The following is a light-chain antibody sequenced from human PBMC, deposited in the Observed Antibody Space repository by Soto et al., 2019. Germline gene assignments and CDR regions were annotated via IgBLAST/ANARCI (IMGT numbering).Light chain of an antibody. Sequence: QSVLNRPRSVSGSPGQSVAISCTGTSSDIGGYNYVSWFQQHPGKAPKLMIYDVSKWPSGVPDRFSGSKSGNTASLTISGLQAEDEADYYCCSYAGTYTYVFGTGTKVTVL. CDR2: DVS. J-gene: IGLJ1*01. CDR3: CSYAGTYTYV. V-gene: IGLV2-11*01. CDR1: SSDIGGYNY.